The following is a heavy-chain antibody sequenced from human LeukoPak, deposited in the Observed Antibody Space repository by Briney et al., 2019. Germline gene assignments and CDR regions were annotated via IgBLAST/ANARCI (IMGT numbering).Heavy chain of an antibody. Sequence: SGPTLVNPTQTLTLTCTISGFSLSTSGAGVGWIRQPPVKALEWLALIYWNDDKRYSPSLKSRLTITKDHSKNQVVLTMSNMDPVDTPTYYCAHDPGYWGQGTLVTVSS. V-gene: IGHV2-5*01. J-gene: IGHJ4*02. CDR1: GFSLSTSGAG. CDR3: AHDPGY. CDR2: IYWNDDK.